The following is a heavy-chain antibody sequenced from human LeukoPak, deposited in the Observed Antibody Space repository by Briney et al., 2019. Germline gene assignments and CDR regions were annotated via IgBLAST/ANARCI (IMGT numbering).Heavy chain of an antibody. CDR1: GFTFSSYN. J-gene: IGHJ4*02. Sequence: PGGSLRLSCAASGFTFSSYNMNWVRQAPGKGLEWVSCISSSRSYIYYAGSVKGRFTISRDNAKNSLYLQMNSLRAEDTAVYYCASNYYYDSRAYGLDYWGQGTLVTVSS. D-gene: IGHD3-22*01. CDR2: ISSSRSYI. V-gene: IGHV3-21*01. CDR3: ASNYYYDSRAYGLDY.